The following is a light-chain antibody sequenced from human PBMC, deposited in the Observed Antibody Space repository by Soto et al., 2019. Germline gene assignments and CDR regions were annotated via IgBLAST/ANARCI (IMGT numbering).Light chain of an antibody. CDR3: QQYGGSPPYT. CDR2: GAS. Sequence: EIVLTQSPGTLSLSPGERATLSCRASLSISSSYLAWFQQKPGQAPRLLIYGASSRATGIPDRFSGSGSGTDSTLTISRLEPEDFAVYYCQQYGGSPPYTFGQGTKLEIK. CDR1: LSISSSY. J-gene: IGKJ2*01. V-gene: IGKV3-20*01.